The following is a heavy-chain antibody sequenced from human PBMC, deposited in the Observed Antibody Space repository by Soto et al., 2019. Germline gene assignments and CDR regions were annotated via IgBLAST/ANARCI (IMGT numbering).Heavy chain of an antibody. CDR1: GGSFSTYY. Sequence: QLQQWGAGLLKPSETLSLTCVVSGGSFSTYYYNWIRQSPGKGLEWIGEINHSGNNNYSPSLKSRVTMSLDTSKNQFSLKLTSVTSADTAVYYCARGGSTDWQVALDIWGQGTMVTFSS. V-gene: IGHV4-34*01. CDR3: ARGGSTDWQVALDI. J-gene: IGHJ3*02. CDR2: INHSGNN. D-gene: IGHD3-9*01.